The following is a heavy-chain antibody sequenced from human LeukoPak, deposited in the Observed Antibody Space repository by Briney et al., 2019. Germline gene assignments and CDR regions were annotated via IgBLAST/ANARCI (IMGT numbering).Heavy chain of an antibody. Sequence: ASVKVSCKASGYTFTSYAMNWARQAPGQGLEWMGWINTNTGNPTYAQGFTGQFVFSLDTSDSTAYLQISSLKAEDTAVYYCARDRSGDVGQWLNWFDPWGQGTLVTVSS. D-gene: IGHD6-19*01. J-gene: IGHJ5*02. CDR1: GYTFTSYA. V-gene: IGHV7-4-1*02. CDR2: INTNTGNP. CDR3: ARDRSGDVGQWLNWFDP.